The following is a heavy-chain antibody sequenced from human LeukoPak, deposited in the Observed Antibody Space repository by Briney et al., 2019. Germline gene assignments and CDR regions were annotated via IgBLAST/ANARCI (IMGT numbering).Heavy chain of an antibody. J-gene: IGHJ6*02. V-gene: IGHV4-59*08. Sequence: SETLSLSCTVSGVSISSYYWIWIRQPPGKGLEWIGYIYYSGSTNYNPSLKSRVTISVDTSKNQFSLKLSSVTAADTAVYYCARYGIAARLGDSYYYGMDVWGQGTTVTVSS. D-gene: IGHD6-6*01. CDR3: ARYGIAARLGDSYYYGMDV. CDR1: GVSISSYY. CDR2: IYYSGST.